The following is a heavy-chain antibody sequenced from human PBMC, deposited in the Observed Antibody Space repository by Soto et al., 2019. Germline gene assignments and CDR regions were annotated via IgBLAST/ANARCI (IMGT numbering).Heavy chain of an antibody. CDR1: GGSFSGYY. J-gene: IGHJ5*02. Sequence: SETLSLTCAVYGGSFSGYYWNWLRQPPGEGLEWIGKIDQSGSTYYNPSLKSRVTISVDTSKNQFSLKLSSVTAADTAVYYCASSPRGDYGSSWFDPWGQGTLVTVSS. D-gene: IGHD3-10*01. V-gene: IGHV4-34*01. CDR2: IDQSGST. CDR3: ASSPRGDYGSSWFDP.